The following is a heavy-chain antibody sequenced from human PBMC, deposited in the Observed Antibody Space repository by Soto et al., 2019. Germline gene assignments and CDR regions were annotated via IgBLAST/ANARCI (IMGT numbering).Heavy chain of an antibody. D-gene: IGHD6-6*01. Sequence: PGGSLRLSCAASGFTFSSYAMSWVRQAPGKGLEWVSAISGSGGSTYYADSVKGRFTISRDNSKNTLYLQMNSLRAEDTAVYYCAKDRSIAARPLVMSDYWGQGTLVTVSS. CDR3: AKDRSIAARPLVMSDY. J-gene: IGHJ4*02. CDR2: ISGSGGST. V-gene: IGHV3-23*01. CDR1: GFTFSSYA.